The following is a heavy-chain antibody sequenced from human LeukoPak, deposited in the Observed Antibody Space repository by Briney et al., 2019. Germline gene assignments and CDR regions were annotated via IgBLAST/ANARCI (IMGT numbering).Heavy chain of an antibody. D-gene: IGHD3-9*01. Sequence: GGSLILSCAASGFTLSTYHMNWVRQAPGKGLEWVSSISSTSRYIDYADSLKGRFTISRDNARNSLYLQMNSLRAEDTAVYYCARDPHYDVLTGYFRPPDYWGQGALVSVSS. CDR1: GFTLSTYH. CDR3: ARDPHYDVLTGYFRPPDY. V-gene: IGHV3-21*01. CDR2: ISSTSRYI. J-gene: IGHJ4*02.